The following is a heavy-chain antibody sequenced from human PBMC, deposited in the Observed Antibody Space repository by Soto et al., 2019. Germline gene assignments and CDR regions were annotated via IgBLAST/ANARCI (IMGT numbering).Heavy chain of an antibody. Sequence: PSETLSLTCSVSDDSITGGGYYWSWIRQHPAKGLEWIGSIYYRGSTYYNPSLRSRGTISLDPSQARLSLRLTSLTAADTATYYCASGGSANYHVWGPGTLVTVSS. CDR1: DDSITGGGYY. V-gene: IGHV4-31*02. CDR3: ASGGSANYHV. J-gene: IGHJ4*02. D-gene: IGHD3-10*01. CDR2: IYYRGST.